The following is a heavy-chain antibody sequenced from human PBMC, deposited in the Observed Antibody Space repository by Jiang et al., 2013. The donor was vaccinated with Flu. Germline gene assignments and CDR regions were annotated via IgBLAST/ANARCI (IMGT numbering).Heavy chain of an antibody. CDR1: GGSISSYY. D-gene: IGHD1-7*01. Sequence: GPGLVKPSETLSLTCTVSGGSISSYYWSWIRQPPGKGLEWIGYIYYSGSTNYNPSLKSRVTISVDTSKNQFSLKLSSVTAADTAVYYCARGPYAGTTNYYYYYYMDVWGKGTTVTVSS. CDR3: ARGPYAGTTNYYYYYYMDV. CDR2: IYYSGST. J-gene: IGHJ6*03. V-gene: IGHV4-59*01.